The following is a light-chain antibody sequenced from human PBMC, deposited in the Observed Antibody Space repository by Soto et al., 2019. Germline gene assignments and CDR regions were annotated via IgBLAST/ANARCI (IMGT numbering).Light chain of an antibody. V-gene: IGLV1-44*01. CDR2: SNN. CDR3: AAWDDSLNGPV. Sequence: QAVVTQPPSASGTPGQRVSISCSGSSSNIGSNAVNWYQQLPGTAPKLLIYSNNQRPSGVPDRFSGSKSGTSASLAISGLQSEDEDEADYYCAAWDDSLNGPVFGGGTKVTVL. CDR1: SSNIGSNA. J-gene: IGLJ3*02.